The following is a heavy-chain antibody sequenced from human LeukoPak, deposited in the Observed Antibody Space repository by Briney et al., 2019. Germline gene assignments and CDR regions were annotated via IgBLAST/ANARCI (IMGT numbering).Heavy chain of an antibody. CDR3: ARGANGGNYDFDY. J-gene: IGHJ4*02. CDR1: GFTVNSNY. D-gene: IGHD4-23*01. Sequence: PGGSPRLSCAASGFTVNSNYMSWVRQAPGKGLEWVSIIYTDGSKFYADSVKGRFTISRDNSKNTLNLQMNTLRAEDTAVYYCARGANGGNYDFDYWGQGTLVTVSS. CDR2: IYTDGSK. V-gene: IGHV3-53*01.